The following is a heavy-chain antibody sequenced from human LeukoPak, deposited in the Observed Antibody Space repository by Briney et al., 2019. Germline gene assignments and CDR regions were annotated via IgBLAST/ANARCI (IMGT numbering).Heavy chain of an antibody. D-gene: IGHD1-14*01. V-gene: IGHV2-70*04. Sequence: SGPTLVNPTQTLTLTCTFSGFSLSTSGMRVSWIRQPPGKALEWLARIDWDDDKIYSTSLKTRLTISKDTPKNQVVLTLTNMDSVDTATYYCARTTPTGYVDYWGQGTLVTVSS. CDR2: IDWDDDK. CDR3: ARTTPTGYVDY. CDR1: GFSLSTSGMR. J-gene: IGHJ4*02.